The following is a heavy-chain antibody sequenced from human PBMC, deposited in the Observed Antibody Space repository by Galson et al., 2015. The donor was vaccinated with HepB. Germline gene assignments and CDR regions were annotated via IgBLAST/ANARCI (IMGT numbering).Heavy chain of an antibody. Sequence: SLRLSCAASGFTFDDYAMHWVRQAPGKGLEWVSGISWHRGEIGYADSVKGRFAISRDNAKNSLYLQMNSLRPEDTALYYCAMDDCPGGGGMALWGQGTLVTVSS. CDR2: ISWHRGEI. CDR3: AMDDCPGGGGMAL. CDR1: GFTFDDYA. V-gene: IGHV3-9*01. D-gene: IGHD2-21*01. J-gene: IGHJ4*02.